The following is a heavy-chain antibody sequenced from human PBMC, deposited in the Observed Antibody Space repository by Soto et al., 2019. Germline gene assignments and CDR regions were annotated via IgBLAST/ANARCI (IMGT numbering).Heavy chain of an antibody. V-gene: IGHV1-69*01. CDR1: GGTFSRHA. CDR3: ARGWGYDSNDYYYAY. D-gene: IGHD3-22*01. Sequence: QVQLVQSGAEVRKPGSSVKVSCKASGGTFSRHAISWVRQAPGQGLEWMGGIIPIFGTANHAQKFQGRVTIIADESTITVYMELSSLRSEATAMYYCARGWGYDSNDYYYAYWGQGTLVIVSS. CDR2: IIPIFGTA. J-gene: IGHJ4*02.